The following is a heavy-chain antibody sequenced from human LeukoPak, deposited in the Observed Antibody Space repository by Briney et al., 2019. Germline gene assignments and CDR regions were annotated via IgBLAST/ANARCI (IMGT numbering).Heavy chain of an antibody. CDR2: MFHRGST. D-gene: IGHD6-19*01. CDR1: GYSMSSGHY. V-gene: IGHV4-38-2*02. Sequence: SETLSLTCTVSGYSMSSGHYWAWIGQSPEKGLEWIARMFHRGSTYYNPSLKSHVTTSVDTSKNQFSMNLSSVPAADTAVYYCARHPSKYSSGWYGGRFDYWGPGTLVTASS. CDR3: ARHPSKYSSGWYGGRFDY. J-gene: IGHJ4*02.